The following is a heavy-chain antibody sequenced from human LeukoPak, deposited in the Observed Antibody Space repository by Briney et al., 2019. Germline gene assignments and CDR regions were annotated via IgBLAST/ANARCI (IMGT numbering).Heavy chain of an antibody. CDR1: GGSFSGYY. CDR3: ARTPNYYGSGRTDY. Sequence: SETLSLTCAVYGGSFSGYYWSWIRQPPGKGLEWIGEIIHSGCTNYNPSLKRRVTISVDTSKNQFSLKLSSVTAADTAVYYCARTPNYYGSGRTDYWGRGTLVTVSS. J-gene: IGHJ4*02. V-gene: IGHV4-34*12. D-gene: IGHD3-10*01. CDR2: IIHSGCT.